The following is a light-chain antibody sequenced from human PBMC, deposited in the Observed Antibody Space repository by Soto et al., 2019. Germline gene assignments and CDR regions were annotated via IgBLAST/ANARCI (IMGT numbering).Light chain of an antibody. V-gene: IGLV2-23*02. J-gene: IGLJ3*02. CDR3: CSYAGNSAWV. CDR1: SSDVGTYNL. CDR2: EVS. Sequence: QSALTQPASVSGSPGQSITISCTGTSSDVGTYNLVSWYQQHPGKAPKVMIYEVSLRPSGVSDRFSGSKSGNTASLTISGLQAAYEANYYCCSYAGNSAWVFGGGTKLTVL.